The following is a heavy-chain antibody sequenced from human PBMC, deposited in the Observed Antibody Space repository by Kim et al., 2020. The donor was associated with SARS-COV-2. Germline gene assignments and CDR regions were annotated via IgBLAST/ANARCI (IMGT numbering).Heavy chain of an antibody. Sequence: GGSLRLSCAASGFTLSNYEVNWVRQAPGKGLEWISYISSTGRTKNYADSVKCRFSMSTDNAKNSLYLQMNSLRAEDTAVYFCARETVVTPDAFDIWGQGT. D-gene: IGHD2-21*02. J-gene: IGHJ3*02. CDR2: ISSTGRTK. V-gene: IGHV3-48*03. CDR1: GFTLSNYE. CDR3: ARETVVTPDAFDI.